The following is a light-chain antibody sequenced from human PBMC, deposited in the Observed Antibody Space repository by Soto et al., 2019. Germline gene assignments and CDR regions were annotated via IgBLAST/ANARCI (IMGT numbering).Light chain of an antibody. CDR2: GAS. J-gene: IGKJ5*01. CDR1: QSVTSN. V-gene: IGKV3-15*01. CDR3: QQYNNWRTIT. Sequence: EIVMTQCPATLSVSPGDRATLSCSASQSVTSNLAWYKQKPGQAPSLLIYGASSRANGIPARFSGSGSGTELTLTISSLQSEDFAVYVCQQYNNWRTITFGQGTRLEIK.